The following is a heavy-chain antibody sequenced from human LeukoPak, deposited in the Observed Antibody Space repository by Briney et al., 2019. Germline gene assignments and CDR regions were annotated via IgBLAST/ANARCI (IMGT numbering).Heavy chain of an antibody. Sequence: SQTLSLTCSVSGGPISSGTYYWNWIRQPAGKGLEWIGRIYNSGSTNYNPSLKSRVTIAVDTSKNQISLKLSSVTAADTALYYCARDMEKSSAYQHWGQGTLLTVSS. J-gene: IGHJ4*02. CDR3: ARDMEKSSAYQH. CDR1: GGPISSGTYY. D-gene: IGHD3-22*01. V-gene: IGHV4-61*02. CDR2: IYNSGST.